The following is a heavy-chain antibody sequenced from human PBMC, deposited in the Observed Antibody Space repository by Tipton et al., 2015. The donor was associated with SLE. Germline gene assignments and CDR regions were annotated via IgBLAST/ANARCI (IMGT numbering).Heavy chain of an antibody. Sequence: SLRLSCAASGFTFSSYWMSWVRQTSGKGLEWVANIKEDGSDKYYLDSVKGRFTISRDNAKNSLWLQMNSLRVEDTAVYYCARDAGGLKDYMDVWGKGTTVTVS. J-gene: IGHJ6*03. V-gene: IGHV3-7*01. CDR3: ARDAGGLKDYMDV. CDR1: GFTFSSYW. D-gene: IGHD3-10*01. CDR2: IKEDGSDK.